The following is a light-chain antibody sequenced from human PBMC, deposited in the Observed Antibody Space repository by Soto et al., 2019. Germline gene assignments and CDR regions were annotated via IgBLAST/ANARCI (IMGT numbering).Light chain of an antibody. Sequence: EIVLTQSPGTLSLSPGKRATLSCRASQSFSSNYLAWYQQKPGQAPRLLIYGASSRATGIPDRFSGSGSGTDFTLTISRLEPEDFAVYYCHQYASSSRTFGQGTKVEIK. V-gene: IGKV3-20*01. CDR1: QSFSSNY. J-gene: IGKJ1*01. CDR2: GAS. CDR3: HQYASSSRT.